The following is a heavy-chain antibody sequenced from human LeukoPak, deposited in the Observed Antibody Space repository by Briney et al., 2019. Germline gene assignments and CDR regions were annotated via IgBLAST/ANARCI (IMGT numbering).Heavy chain of an antibody. V-gene: IGHV4-59*01. D-gene: IGHD3-22*01. CDR2: IYYSGST. J-gene: IGHJ4*02. CDR1: GGSISSYY. Sequence: SETLSLTCTVSGGSISSYYWSWIRQPPGKGLEWIGYIYYSGSTNYNPSLKSRVTISVDTSKNQFSLKLSSVTAADTAVYYCARGPNYYDSSGYYHFDYWGQGTLVTVSS. CDR3: ARGPNYYDSSGYYHFDY.